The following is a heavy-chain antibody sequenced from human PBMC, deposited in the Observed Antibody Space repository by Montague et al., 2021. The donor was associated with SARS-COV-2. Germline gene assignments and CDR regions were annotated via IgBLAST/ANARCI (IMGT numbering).Heavy chain of an antibody. CDR1: GGSVSDYY. CDR2: INHSGST. Sequence: SETLSLTCAVYGGSVSDYYWSWIRQPPGKGLEWIGEINHSGSTXXXPSXXXRVTTSVGTSKNQSSLKLTSVTAADTAVYYCARGPRIIMIVVVITDIWFDPWGQGTLVTVSS. V-gene: IGHV4-34*01. D-gene: IGHD3-22*01. CDR3: ARGPRIIMIVVVITDIWFDP. J-gene: IGHJ5*02.